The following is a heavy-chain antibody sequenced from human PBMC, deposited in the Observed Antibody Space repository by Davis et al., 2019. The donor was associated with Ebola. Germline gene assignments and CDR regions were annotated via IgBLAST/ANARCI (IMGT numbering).Heavy chain of an antibody. V-gene: IGHV1-2*06. D-gene: IGHD3-3*01. CDR2: INPNSGGT. CDR1: GYTFTSYY. J-gene: IGHJ4*02. CDR3: ARDIRNTIFGVVIIGH. Sequence: ASVKVSCKASGYTFTSYYMHWVRQAPGQGLEWMGRINPNSGGTNYAQKFQDRVTMARDRSTSTVYMELSRLRSDDTAVYYCARDIRNTIFGVVIIGHWGQGTLVTVSS.